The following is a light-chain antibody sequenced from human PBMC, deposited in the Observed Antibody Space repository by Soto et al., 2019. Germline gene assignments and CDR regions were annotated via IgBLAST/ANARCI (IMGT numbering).Light chain of an antibody. V-gene: IGKV3-15*01. CDR2: GAS. CDR1: QNVSSN. J-gene: IGKJ2*01. CDR3: QQYNNWPPA. Sequence: EIVMTQSPATLSVSPGERATLSCRASQNVSSNLAWYQQKPGQAPRLLIYGASTRATGIPARFSGSGSGTEFTLTISSLQSEDFAVYYCQQYNNWPPAFGQGTKLEIK.